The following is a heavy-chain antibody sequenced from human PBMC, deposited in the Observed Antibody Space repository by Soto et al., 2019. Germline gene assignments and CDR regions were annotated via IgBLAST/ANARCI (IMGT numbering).Heavy chain of an antibody. CDR1: GGTFSSYA. D-gene: IGHD3-16*01. J-gene: IGHJ4*02. CDR2: IIPIFGTA. V-gene: IGHV1-69*01. Sequence: QVQLVQSGAEVKKPGSSVKVSCKASGGTFSSYAISWVRQAPGQGLEWMGGIIPIFGTANYAQKFQGRVTITADESTSTAYMERSSVRSEDRAVYYCATHPSPSFMLDPPDYWGQGTLVTVSS. CDR3: ATHPSPSFMLDPPDY.